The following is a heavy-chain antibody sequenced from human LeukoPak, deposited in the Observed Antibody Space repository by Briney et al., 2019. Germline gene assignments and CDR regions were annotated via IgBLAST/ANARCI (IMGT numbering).Heavy chain of an antibody. Sequence: SETLSLTCTVSGGSISSGDYYWSWIRQPPGKGLEWIGYIYYSGSTYYNPSLKSRVTISVDTSKNQFSLKLSSVTAADTAVYYCARAGDCSSTSCYSGDFDYGGQGTLVTVSS. CDR3: ARAGDCSSTSCYSGDFDY. J-gene: IGHJ4*02. CDR1: GGSISSGDYY. CDR2: IYYSGST. V-gene: IGHV4-30-4*01. D-gene: IGHD2-2*01.